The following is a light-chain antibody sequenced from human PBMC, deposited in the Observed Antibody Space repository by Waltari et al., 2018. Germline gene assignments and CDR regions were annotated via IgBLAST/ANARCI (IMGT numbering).Light chain of an antibody. CDR3: CSFAGSTTVI. V-gene: IGLV2-23*02. J-gene: IGLJ2*01. CDR1: SSDVGGYNL. Sequence: QSALTQPAYVSGSPGQSITISCTGTSSDVGGYNLVSWYQQHPGEVPKLMIYEVTKRPSGISNRFSASKSGNTASLTISGLQAEDEADYYCCSFAGSTTVIFGGGTRLTVL. CDR2: EVT.